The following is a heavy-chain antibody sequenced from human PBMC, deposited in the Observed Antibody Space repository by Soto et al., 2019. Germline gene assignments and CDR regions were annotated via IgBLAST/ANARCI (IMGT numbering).Heavy chain of an antibody. D-gene: IGHD4-17*01. V-gene: IGHV1-69*13. CDR3: ARDFSGPTVTTSG. CDR1: GGTFSSYA. J-gene: IGHJ4*02. CDR2: IIPIFGTA. Sequence: ASVKVSCNASGGTFSSYAISWVRQAPGQGLEWMGGIIPIFGTANYAQKFQGRVTITADESTSTAYMELSSLRSEDTAVYYCARDFSGPTVTTSGWGQGTLVTVSS.